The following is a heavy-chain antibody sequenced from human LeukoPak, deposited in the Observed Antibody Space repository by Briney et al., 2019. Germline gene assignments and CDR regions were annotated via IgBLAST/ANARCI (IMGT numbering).Heavy chain of an antibody. V-gene: IGHV1-2*04. CDR2: INPNSGGT. J-gene: IGHJ4*02. D-gene: IGHD1-26*01. Sequence: ASVKVSCKASGYTFTGYYMHWVRQAPGQGLEWMGWINPNSGGTNYAQKFQGWVTMTRDTSISTAYMELSRLRSDDTAVYYCARVGLGVGATYYFDYWGQGTLVTVSS. CDR3: ARVGLGVGATYYFDY. CDR1: GYTFTGYY.